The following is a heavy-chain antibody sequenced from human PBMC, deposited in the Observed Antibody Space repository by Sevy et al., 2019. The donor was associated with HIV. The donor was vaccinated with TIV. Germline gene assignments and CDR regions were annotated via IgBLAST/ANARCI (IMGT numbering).Heavy chain of an antibody. J-gene: IGHJ6*02. V-gene: IGHV3-21*01. CDR3: ARELTTPVTAKGNYYYGMDV. Sequence: GGYLRLSCAASGFTFSSYSMNWVRQAPGKGLERVSSISSSSSYIYYADSVKGRFTISRDNAKNSLYLQMNSLRAEDTAVSYSARELTTPVTAKGNYYYGMDVWGQGTTVYVSS. CDR2: ISSSSSYI. CDR1: GFTFSSYS. D-gene: IGHD4-17*01.